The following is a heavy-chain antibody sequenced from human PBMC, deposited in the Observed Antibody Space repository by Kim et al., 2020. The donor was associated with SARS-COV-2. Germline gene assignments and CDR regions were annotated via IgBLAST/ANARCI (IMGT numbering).Heavy chain of an antibody. Sequence: SRSTNYNPSLKSRVTISVDTSKNQFSLKLSSVTAADTAVYYCARGRPLDYWGQGTLVTVSS. V-gene: IGHV4-34*01. J-gene: IGHJ4*02. CDR3: ARGRPLDY. CDR2: SRST.